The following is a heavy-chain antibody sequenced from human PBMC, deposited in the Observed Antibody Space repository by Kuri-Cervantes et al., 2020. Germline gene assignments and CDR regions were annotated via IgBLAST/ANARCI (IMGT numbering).Heavy chain of an antibody. D-gene: IGHD2-15*01. CDR1: GGSFNTYY. J-gene: IGHJ6*03. CDR2: INHSGST. CDR3: AREGRDYYYYYYMDV. Sequence: SQTLSLTCAVYGGSFNTYYWSWIRQPPGRGLEWIGEINHSGSTNYNPSLKSRVTILVDTSKNQFSLKLSSVTAADTAVYYCAREGRDYYYYYYMDVWGKGTTVTVSS. V-gene: IGHV4-34*01.